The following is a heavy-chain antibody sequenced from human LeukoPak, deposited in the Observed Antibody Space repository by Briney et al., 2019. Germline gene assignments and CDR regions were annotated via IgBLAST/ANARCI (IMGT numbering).Heavy chain of an antibody. D-gene: IGHD3-22*01. J-gene: IGHJ1*01. CDR2: IIPIFGIA. Sequence: SVKVSCKASGGTFSSYAISWVRQAPGQGLEWMGRIIPIFGIANYAQKFQGRVTITADKSTSTAYMELGSLRSEDTAVYYCARIPQYYYDSSGYGPAQHWGQGTLVTVSS. V-gene: IGHV1-69*04. CDR3: ARIPQYYYDSSGYGPAQH. CDR1: GGTFSSYA.